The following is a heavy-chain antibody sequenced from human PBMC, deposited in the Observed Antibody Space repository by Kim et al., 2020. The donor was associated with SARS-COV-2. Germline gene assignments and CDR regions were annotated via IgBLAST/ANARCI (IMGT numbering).Heavy chain of an antibody. J-gene: IGHJ4*02. CDR1: GGSISSSNW. V-gene: IGHV4-4*02. CDR3: ASGHDGDPRGGY. Sequence: SETLSLTCAVSGGSISSSNWWSWVRQPPGKGLEGSGEIYHSGSTNYNPSLKSRVTISVAKSKNQFSLKLSSVTAADTAVYYCASGHDGDPRGGYWGQGNLVTVSS. D-gene: IGHD3-10*01. CDR2: IYHSGST.